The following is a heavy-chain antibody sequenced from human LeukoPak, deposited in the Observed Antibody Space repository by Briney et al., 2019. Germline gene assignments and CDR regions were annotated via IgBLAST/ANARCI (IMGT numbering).Heavy chain of an antibody. J-gene: IGHJ5*01. Sequence: GGSLRLSCAASGFTVSSNYMSWVRQAPGKGLKWASVIYSGGSTYYADSVKGRFTISRDNSTNTLYLQMSSLRVEDTAVYYCAAEGGGGYFHPSWFDSWGQGTLVTVSS. D-gene: IGHD1-26*01. CDR1: GFTVSSNY. CDR2: IYSGGST. CDR3: AAEGGGGYFHPSWFDS. V-gene: IGHV3-66*01.